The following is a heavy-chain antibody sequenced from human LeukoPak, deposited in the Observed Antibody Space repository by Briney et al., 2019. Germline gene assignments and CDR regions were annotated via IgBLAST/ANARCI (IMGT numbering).Heavy chain of an antibody. Sequence: QPGGSRRLSCVASGITFRSSSMHWVRQAPGKGPEWLAFIRFDGSTKYYADSVKGRFTVSRDNSKSTLYLQMNSLRAEDTAVYYCAQPDFWGQGTLVTVSS. CDR2: IRFDGSTK. V-gene: IGHV3-30*02. CDR1: GITFRSSS. CDR3: AQPDF. J-gene: IGHJ4*02.